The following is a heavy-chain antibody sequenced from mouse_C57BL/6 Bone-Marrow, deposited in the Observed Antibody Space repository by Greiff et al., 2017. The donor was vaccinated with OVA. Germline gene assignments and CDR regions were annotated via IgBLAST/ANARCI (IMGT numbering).Heavy chain of an antibody. D-gene: IGHD1-1*01. CDR3: ARGYYYGSSLYYFDY. Sequence: EVQLMESGGGLVQPGGSLKLSCAASGFTFSDYYMYWVRQTPEKRLEWVAYISNGGGSTYYPDTVKGRFTISRDNAKNTLYLQMSRLKSEDTAMYYCARGYYYGSSLYYFDYWGQGTTLTVSS. J-gene: IGHJ2*01. CDR1: GFTFSDYY. CDR2: ISNGGGST. V-gene: IGHV5-12*01.